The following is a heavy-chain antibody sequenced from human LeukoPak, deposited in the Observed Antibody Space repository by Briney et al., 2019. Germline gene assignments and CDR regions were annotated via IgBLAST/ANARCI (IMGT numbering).Heavy chain of an antibody. J-gene: IGHJ4*02. CDR3: ARVRRGWLQLSYFDY. CDR1: GYTFTSYY. CDR2: INPSGGST. D-gene: IGHD5-24*01. Sequence: ASVKVSCKASGYTFTSYYMHWVRQAPGQGLEWMGIINPSGGSTSYAQKFQGRVTMTRDTSTSTVYMELSSLRSEDTAVYYCARVRRGWLQLSYFDYWGQGTLVTVSS. V-gene: IGHV1-46*01.